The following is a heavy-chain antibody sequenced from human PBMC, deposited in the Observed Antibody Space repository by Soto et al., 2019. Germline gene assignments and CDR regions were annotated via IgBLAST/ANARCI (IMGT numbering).Heavy chain of an antibody. CDR3: ARSSEDYYMDV. Sequence: PGGSLRLSCAASGFTFSSYGMHWVRQAPGKGLEWVAVIWYDGSNKYYADTVKGRFTISRDNSKNTLYLQMNSLRAEDTAVYYCARSSEDYYMDVWGKGTTVTVSS. J-gene: IGHJ6*03. V-gene: IGHV3-33*01. CDR1: GFTFSSYG. CDR2: IWYDGSNK.